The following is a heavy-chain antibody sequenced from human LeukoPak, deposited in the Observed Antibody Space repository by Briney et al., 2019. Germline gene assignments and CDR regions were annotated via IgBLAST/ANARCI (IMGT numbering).Heavy chain of an antibody. CDR2: IYYSGST. CDR3: ARGVSSGWYLRYFDY. V-gene: IGHV4-59*01. Sequence: PSETLSLTCTVSGGSISSYYWSWIRQPPGKGLEWIGYIYYSGSTNYNPSLKSRVTISLDTSKNQFSLKLSSVTAADTAVYYCARGVSSGWYLRYFDYWGQGTLVTVSS. CDR1: GGSISSYY. D-gene: IGHD6-19*01. J-gene: IGHJ4*02.